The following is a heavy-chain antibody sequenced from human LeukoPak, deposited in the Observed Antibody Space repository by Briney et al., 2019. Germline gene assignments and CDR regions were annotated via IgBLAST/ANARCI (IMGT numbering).Heavy chain of an antibody. D-gene: IGHD7-27*01. V-gene: IGHV3-64*01. CDR1: GFTFSTYA. Sequence: GGSLRLSCAASGFTFSTYAMRWVRQAPGKGLEFVSAINPNGDTTFYANSVKDRFTISRDNSKNTLYLQMGSLRPEDMAVYYCAREMLGMSHYFEYWGQGTLVTVSS. CDR3: AREMLGMSHYFEY. CDR2: INPNGDTT. J-gene: IGHJ4*02.